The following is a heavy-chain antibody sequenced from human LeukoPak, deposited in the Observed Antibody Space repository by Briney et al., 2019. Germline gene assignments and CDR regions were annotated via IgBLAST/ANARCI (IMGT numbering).Heavy chain of an antibody. D-gene: IGHD3-10*01. Sequence: GGSLRLSCLASGSTLTSYEMNWVRQAPGKGLEWVSYIGSGGSPIYYADSVKGRFTISRDNAKNSLYLQMNSLRAEDTAVYYCASGWYYLWGQGTMVTVSS. V-gene: IGHV3-48*03. CDR3: ASGWYYL. CDR1: GSTLTSYE. J-gene: IGHJ3*01. CDR2: IGSGGSPI.